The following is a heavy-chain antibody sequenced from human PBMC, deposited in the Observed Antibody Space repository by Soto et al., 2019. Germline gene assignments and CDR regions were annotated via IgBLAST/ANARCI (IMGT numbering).Heavy chain of an antibody. CDR3: ASDMDGYSYYYYGMDV. Sequence: GGSLRLSCAASGFTFSNYAMHWVRQAPGKGLEWVSYISSSSSTIYYADSVKGRFTISRDNAKNSLYLQMNSLRDEDTAVYYCASDMDGYSYYYYGMDVWGQGTTVTVSS. D-gene: IGHD5-18*01. J-gene: IGHJ6*02. CDR2: ISSSSSTI. CDR1: GFTFSNYA. V-gene: IGHV3-48*02.